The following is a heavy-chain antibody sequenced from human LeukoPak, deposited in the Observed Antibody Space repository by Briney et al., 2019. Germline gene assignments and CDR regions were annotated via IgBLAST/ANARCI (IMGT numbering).Heavy chain of an antibody. J-gene: IGHJ4*02. CDR2: IYYSGST. V-gene: IGHV4-39*07. CDR1: GGSISSSSYY. Sequence: SSETLSLTCTVSGGSISSSSYYWGWIRQPPGKGLEWIGSIYYSGSTYYNPSLKSRVTISVDTSKNQFSLKLSSVTAADTAVYYCAREKGSYGSGSPPCFDYWGQGTLVTVSS. CDR3: AREKGSYGSGSPPCFDY. D-gene: IGHD3-10*01.